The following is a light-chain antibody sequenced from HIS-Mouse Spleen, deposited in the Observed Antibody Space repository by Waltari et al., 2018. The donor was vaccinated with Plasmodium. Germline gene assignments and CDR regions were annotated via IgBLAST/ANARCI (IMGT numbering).Light chain of an antibody. CDR2: WAS. J-gene: IGKJ1*01. CDR3: QQYYSTLTWT. CDR1: QRVLYSSNNKNY. Sequence: DIVMTQSPDSLAVSLGERATINCKSSQRVLYSSNNKNYLDWYQQKPGQPPKLLIYWASTRESGVPDRFSGSGSGTDFTLTISSLQAEDVAVYYCQQYYSTLTWTFGQGTKVEIK. V-gene: IGKV4-1*01.